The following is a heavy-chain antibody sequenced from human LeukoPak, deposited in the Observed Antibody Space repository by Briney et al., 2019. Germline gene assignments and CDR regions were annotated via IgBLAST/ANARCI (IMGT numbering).Heavy chain of an antibody. D-gene: IGHD3-16*01. CDR1: GYSIRNGYS. Sequence: PSESLSLTCGVSGYSIRNGYSWDWIRQAPGKVLEWIGSINHGGSTTYNPSLRSRVNISLVTSKNAFYLTLRSVTAADTAVYYCARFDYVWETHGMDAFDMWGHGTMVTVSP. CDR2: INHGGST. CDR3: ARFDYVWETHGMDAFDM. V-gene: IGHV4-38-2*01. J-gene: IGHJ3*02.